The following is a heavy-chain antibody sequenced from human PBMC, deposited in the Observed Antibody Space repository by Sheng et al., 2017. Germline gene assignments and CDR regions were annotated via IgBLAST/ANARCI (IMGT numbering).Heavy chain of an antibody. D-gene: IGHD2-8*02. Sequence: QVQLVQSGAEVKKPGASVKVSCKASGYTFTAYYMHWVRQAPGLGLEWMGWINPNTGGTNLAQKFQGRVTLTRETSIRTVYMELSGLTSDDTAVYYCARDRATGGYYNWFDPWGQGTRGHRLL. CDR3: ARDRATGGYYNWFDP. CDR2: INPNTGGT. V-gene: IGHV1-2*02. CDR1: GYTFTAYY. J-gene: IGHJ5*02.